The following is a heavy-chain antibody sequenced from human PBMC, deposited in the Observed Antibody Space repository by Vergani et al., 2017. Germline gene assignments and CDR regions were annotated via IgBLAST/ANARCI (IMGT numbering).Heavy chain of an antibody. Sequence: QVQLVQSGAEVKKPGASVKVSCKASGYTFTSYAMHWVRQAPGQRLEWMGWINAGNGNTKDSQKFQGRVTITRDTSASTAYMELSSLRSEDTAVYYCARASIAAAGTLDYWGQGTLVTVSS. CDR2: INAGNGNT. V-gene: IGHV1-3*01. D-gene: IGHD6-13*01. CDR1: GYTFTSYA. CDR3: ARASIAAAGTLDY. J-gene: IGHJ4*02.